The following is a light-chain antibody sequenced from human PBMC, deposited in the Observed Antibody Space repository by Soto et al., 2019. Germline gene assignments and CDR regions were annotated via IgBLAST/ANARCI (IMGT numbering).Light chain of an antibody. CDR3: QQSYGSPRMYT. J-gene: IGKJ2*01. V-gene: IGKV1-39*01. CDR1: QSSSTS. CDR2: AAA. Sequence: DIQMTQSPSSLSASVGDRVTITCRASQSSSTSLNWYQQKPGKAPDLLIYAAANLQSGVPSRFSGSGSGTDFTRPISSLQPDDFATAYFQQSYGSPRMYTFGQGTKLELK.